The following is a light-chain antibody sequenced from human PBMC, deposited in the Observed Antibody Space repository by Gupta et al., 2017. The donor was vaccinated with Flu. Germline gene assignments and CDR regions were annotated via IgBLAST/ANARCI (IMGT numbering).Light chain of an antibody. CDR1: CSIIGNSY. Sequence: GTSTWCGICSIIGNSYVSWYQRAAGATPDLLMYEDNMRVSVCPARFSGSKCGTSATITITGLHTGEVADYYCGTADSSMSDGVFGGGTKRTVL. CDR2: EDN. CDR3: GTADSSMSDGV. J-gene: IGLJ3*02. V-gene: IGLV1-51*02.